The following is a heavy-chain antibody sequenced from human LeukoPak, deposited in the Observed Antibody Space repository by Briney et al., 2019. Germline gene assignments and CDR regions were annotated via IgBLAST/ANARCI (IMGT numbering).Heavy chain of an antibody. V-gene: IGHV4-59*08. Sequence: PSETLSLTCTVSGGSISSYYWSWIRQPPGKGLEWIGYIYYTGRTYYNSSLKSRLTVSIDTSKNQFSLNLASLTAADTAVYYCARRRYYDSTGYLDWGQGTLITVSS. CDR2: IYYTGRT. J-gene: IGHJ1*01. D-gene: IGHD3-22*01. CDR1: GGSISSYY. CDR3: ARRRYYDSTGYLD.